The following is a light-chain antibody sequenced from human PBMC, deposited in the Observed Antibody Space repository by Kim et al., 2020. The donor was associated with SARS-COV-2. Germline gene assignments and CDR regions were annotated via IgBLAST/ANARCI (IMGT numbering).Light chain of an antibody. J-gene: IGLJ3*02. V-gene: IGLV2-14*01. Sequence: QSALTQPASVSGSPGQSITIPCTGTSSDVGGYNYVSWYQQHPSKAPKLMIYDVSKRPSGVSNRFSGSKSGNTASLTISGLQAEDEADYYCSSYTSSSTLVFGGGTQLTVL. CDR3: SSYTSSSTLV. CDR1: SSDVGGYNY. CDR2: DVS.